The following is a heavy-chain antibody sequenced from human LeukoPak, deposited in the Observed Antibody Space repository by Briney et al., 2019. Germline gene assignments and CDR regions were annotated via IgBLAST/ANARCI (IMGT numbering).Heavy chain of an antibody. J-gene: IGHJ4*02. V-gene: IGHV3-48*02. CDR3: ARAMRSGYDY. CDR2: ISPSSDSI. D-gene: IGHD5-12*01. Sequence: GGSLRLSCAASGFXFSSYGMNWVRQAPGRRLEWVSYISPSSDSIYYADSLKGRFTISRDNAEHSLYLQMNSLRDEDTAVYYCARAMRSGYDYWGQGTLVTVSS. CDR1: GFXFSSYG.